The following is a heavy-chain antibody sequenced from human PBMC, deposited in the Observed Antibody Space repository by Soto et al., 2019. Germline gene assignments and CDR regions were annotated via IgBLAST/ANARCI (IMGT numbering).Heavy chain of an antibody. J-gene: IGHJ5*02. CDR1: GFTFSSYA. CDR2: ISGSGGST. Sequence: GGSLRLSCAASGFTFSSYAMSWVRQAPGKGLEWVSAISGSGGSTYYADSVKGRFTISRDNSKNTLYLQMNSLRAEDTAVYYCAKDSPYYGSGSYYNPFDPWGQGTLVTVSS. D-gene: IGHD3-10*01. CDR3: AKDSPYYGSGSYYNPFDP. V-gene: IGHV3-23*01.